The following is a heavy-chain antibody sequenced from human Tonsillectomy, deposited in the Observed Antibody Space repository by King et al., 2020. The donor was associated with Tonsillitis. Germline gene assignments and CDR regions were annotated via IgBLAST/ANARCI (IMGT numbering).Heavy chain of an antibody. V-gene: IGHV3-30-3*01. Sequence: HVQLVESGGGVVQPGKSLRLSCAASGFTFSNYAMHWVRQAPGKGLGWVADISYDGSYKYYADSVKGRFTISRDNSKNRMYLQMNSLRAEDTAGYYCARRDGALDYYYYGMDVWGQGTTVTVSS. CDR3: ARRDGALDYYYYGMDV. D-gene: IGHD4-17*01. CDR2: ISYDGSYK. CDR1: GFTFSNYA. J-gene: IGHJ6*02.